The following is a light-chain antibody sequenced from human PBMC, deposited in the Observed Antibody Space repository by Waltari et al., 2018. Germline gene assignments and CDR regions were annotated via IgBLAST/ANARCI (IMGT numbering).Light chain of an antibody. CDR1: QCVSRW. CDR2: GAS. Sequence: EIVLTQSPVTLSLSPGERATLSCRASQCVSRWLACYQQKPGHPPRLLIYGASSSATGIPDRFSGSGSGTDFSLTISRLEPEDFAVYYCQKYGTLPATFGQGTRVEVK. V-gene: IGKV3-20*01. J-gene: IGKJ1*01. CDR3: QKYGTLPAT.